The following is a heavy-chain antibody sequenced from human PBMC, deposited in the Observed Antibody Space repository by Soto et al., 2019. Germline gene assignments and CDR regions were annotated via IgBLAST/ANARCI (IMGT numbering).Heavy chain of an antibody. D-gene: IGHD3-10*01. CDR3: AKDPKLLWFGELFTY. CDR2: ISGSGGST. J-gene: IGHJ4*02. V-gene: IGHV3-23*01. CDR1: GFTFSSYA. Sequence: GGSLRLSCAASGFTFSSYAMSWVRQAPGKGLEWVSAISGSGGSTYYADSVKGRFTISRDNSKNTLYLQMNSLRAEDTAVYYCAKDPKLLWFGELFTYWGQGTLVTVSS.